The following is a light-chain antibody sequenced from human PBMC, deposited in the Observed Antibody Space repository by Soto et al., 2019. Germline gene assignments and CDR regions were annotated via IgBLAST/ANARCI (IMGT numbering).Light chain of an antibody. CDR1: STDVGGFNY. Sequence: QSALTQPASVSGSPGQSITISCTGTSTDVGGFNYVSWYQQHPGKAPKLMISDVSHRPSGVSIRFSGSKSGNTASLTISGLQPEDEADYYCNSYSSSTTLYLFGTGTKVTVL. CDR3: NSYSSSTTLYL. CDR2: DVS. V-gene: IGLV2-14*03. J-gene: IGLJ1*01.